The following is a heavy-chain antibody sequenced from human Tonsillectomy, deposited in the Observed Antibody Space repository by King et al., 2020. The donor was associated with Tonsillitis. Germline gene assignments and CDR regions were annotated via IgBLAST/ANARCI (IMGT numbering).Heavy chain of an antibody. D-gene: IGHD1-1*01. J-gene: IGHJ5*02. V-gene: IGHV4-31*01. CDR2: IYYSGIT. CDR3: ARETTTNWFDP. CDR1: GGSISSGDYY. Sequence: VQLQESGPGLVKPSQTLSLTCTVSGGSISSGDYYWTWIRHHPGKGLEWIGYIYYSGITYYNPSLKSPLSISIDTSKNQFSLELSSVTAADTAVYYCARETTTNWFDPWGQGTLVTVSS.